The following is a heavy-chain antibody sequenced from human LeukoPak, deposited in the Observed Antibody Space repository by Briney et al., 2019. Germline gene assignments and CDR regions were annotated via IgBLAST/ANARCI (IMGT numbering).Heavy chain of an antibody. CDR3: ARLGLEVGGPNWFDP. D-gene: IGHD1-1*01. CDR1: GFSFSSNW. CDR2: IKRDGSQK. V-gene: IGHV3-7*01. Sequence: GGSLRLSCAAPGFSFSSNWMGWVRQAPGKGLEWVAHIKRDGSQKYYLDSVKGRFTISRDNAKNSLYLQMNSLRVEDTAVYYCARLGLEVGGPNWFDPWGQGTLVAVSS. J-gene: IGHJ5*02.